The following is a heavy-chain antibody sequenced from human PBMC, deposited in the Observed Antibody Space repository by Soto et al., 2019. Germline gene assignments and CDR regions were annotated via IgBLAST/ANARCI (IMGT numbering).Heavy chain of an antibody. D-gene: IGHD6-6*01. J-gene: IGHJ6*02. CDR3: AAFGQLVLNYYYGMDV. Sequence: LRLSCAASGFIFRDYAMYWVRQAPGKGLEWVSVISGSDGTTFYADSVRGRVTSSRDNSRNMVYLQMISLRAEDTAVYYCAAFGQLVLNYYYGMDVWGQGTTVTVSS. CDR2: ISGSDGTT. V-gene: IGHV3-23*01. CDR1: GFIFRDYA.